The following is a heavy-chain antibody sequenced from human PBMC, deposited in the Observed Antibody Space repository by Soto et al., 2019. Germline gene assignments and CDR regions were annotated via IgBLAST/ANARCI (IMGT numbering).Heavy chain of an antibody. CDR1: GGSISSSSYY. J-gene: IGHJ4*02. D-gene: IGHD3-22*01. V-gene: IGHV4-39*07. CDR2: IYYSGST. CDR3: ARYHYYDSSGSSAYFDY. Sequence: SETLSLTCTVSGGSISSSSYYWGWIRQPPGKGLEWIGNIYYSGSTYYNPSLKSRVTISVDRSKNQFSLKLSSVTAADTAVYYCARYHYYDSSGSSAYFDYWGQGTLVTVSS.